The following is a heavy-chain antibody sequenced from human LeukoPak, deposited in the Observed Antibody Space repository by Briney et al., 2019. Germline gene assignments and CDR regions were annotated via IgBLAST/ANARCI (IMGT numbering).Heavy chain of an antibody. CDR2: IRSKAYGGTT. Sequence: GRSLRLSCVASGFTFSNYGMHWVRQAPGKGLEWVGFIRSKAYGGTTEYAASVKGRFTISRDDSKSIAYLQMNSLKTEDTAVYYCTRDLGSGTFYSSSWSYWGQGTLVTVSS. CDR3: TRDLGSGTFYSSSWSY. V-gene: IGHV3-49*04. D-gene: IGHD6-13*01. J-gene: IGHJ4*02. CDR1: GFTFSNYG.